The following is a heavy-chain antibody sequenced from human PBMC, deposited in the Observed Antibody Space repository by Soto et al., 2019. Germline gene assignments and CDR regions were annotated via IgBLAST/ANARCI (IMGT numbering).Heavy chain of an antibody. V-gene: IGHV3-21*01. J-gene: IGHJ6*02. Sequence: GGSLRLSCAASGFTFSSYSMNWVRQAPGKGLEWVSSISSSSSYIYYTDSVKGRFTISRDNARLSPDLQVHSLRAEDTAVYSCARHHTSDCGENYHYGLDVWGQGTTVTVSS. CDR2: ISSSSSYI. D-gene: IGHD2-21*02. CDR1: GFTFSSYS. CDR3: ARHHTSDCGENYHYGLDV.